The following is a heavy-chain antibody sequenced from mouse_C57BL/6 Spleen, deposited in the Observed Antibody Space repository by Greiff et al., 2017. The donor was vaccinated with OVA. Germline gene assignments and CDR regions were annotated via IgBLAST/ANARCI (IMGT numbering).Heavy chain of an antibody. CDR1: GYSITSGYY. V-gene: IGHV3-6*01. Sequence: VQLQQSGPGLVKPSQSLSLTCSVTGYSITSGYYWNWIRQFPGNKLEWMGYISYDGSNNYNPSLKNRISITRDTSKNQLFLKLNSVTTEDTATYYCARDGYNAMDYWGQGTSVTVSS. CDR3: ARDGYNAMDY. D-gene: IGHD2-2*01. J-gene: IGHJ4*01. CDR2: ISYDGSN.